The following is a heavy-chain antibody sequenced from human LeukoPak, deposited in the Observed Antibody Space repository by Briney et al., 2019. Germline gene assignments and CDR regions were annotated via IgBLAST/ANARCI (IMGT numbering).Heavy chain of an antibody. V-gene: IGHV3-23*01. CDR3: TSGRITIFGVVRSFDY. CDR2: ISGSGGST. CDR1: GFTFSSYA. Sequence: EGSLRLSCAASGFTFSSYAMSWVRQAPGKGLEWVSAISGSGGSTYYADSVKGRFTISRDNSKNTLYLQMNSLRAEDTAVYYCTSGRITIFGVVRSFDYWGQGTLVTVSS. D-gene: IGHD3-3*01. J-gene: IGHJ4*02.